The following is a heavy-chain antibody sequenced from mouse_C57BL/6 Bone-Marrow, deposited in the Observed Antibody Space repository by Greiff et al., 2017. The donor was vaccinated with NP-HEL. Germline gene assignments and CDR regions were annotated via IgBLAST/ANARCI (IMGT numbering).Heavy chain of an antibody. CDR1: GYTFTNYW. J-gene: IGHJ4*01. CDR2: IYPGGGYT. V-gene: IGHV1-63*01. CDR3: ARGGYVYYAMDY. D-gene: IGHD2-2*01. Sequence: QVQLKESGAELVRPGTSVKMSCKASGYTFTNYWIGWAKQRPGHGLEWIGDIYPGGGYTNYNEKFKGQATLTADKSSSTAYMQFSSLTSEDSAIYYCARGGYVYYAMDYWGQGTSVTVSS.